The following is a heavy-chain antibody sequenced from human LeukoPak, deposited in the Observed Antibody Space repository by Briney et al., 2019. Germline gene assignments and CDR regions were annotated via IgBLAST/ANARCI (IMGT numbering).Heavy chain of an antibody. CDR2: IYYSGST. V-gene: IGHV4-30-4*08. Sequence: SETLSLTCTVSGGSISSSSYYWSWIRQPPGKGLECIGYIYYSGSTYYNPSLKSRVTISVDTSKNQFSLKLSSVTAADTAVYYCARDTPYYDILTGRRNMDVWGKGTTVTVSS. J-gene: IGHJ6*03. D-gene: IGHD3-9*01. CDR3: ARDTPYYDILTGRRNMDV. CDR1: GGSISSSSYY.